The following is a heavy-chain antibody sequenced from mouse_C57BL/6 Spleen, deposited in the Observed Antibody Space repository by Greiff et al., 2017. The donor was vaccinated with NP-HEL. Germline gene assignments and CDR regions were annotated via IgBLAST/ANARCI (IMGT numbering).Heavy chain of an antibody. Sequence: QVQLQQPGAELVMPGASVKLSCKASGYTFTSYWMHWVKQRPGQGLEWIGEIDPSDSYTNYNQKFKGKSTLTVDKSSSTADIQISSLTSEDSAVDYGARTGYSNDEAWFAYGGQGTLVTVSA. CDR2: IDPSDSYT. CDR3: ARTGYSNDEAWFAY. D-gene: IGHD2-12*01. J-gene: IGHJ3*01. CDR1: GYTFTSYW. V-gene: IGHV1-69*01.